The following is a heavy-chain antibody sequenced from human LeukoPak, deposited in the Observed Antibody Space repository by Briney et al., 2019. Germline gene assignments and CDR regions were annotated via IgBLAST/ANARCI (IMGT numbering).Heavy chain of an antibody. V-gene: IGHV3-7*01. CDR1: GFTFRSYW. Sequence: PGGSLRLSCAASGFTFRSYWMSWVRQAPGKGLEWVANIKQDGSEEYYVDSVKGRFTISRDNAKNSLYLQMNSLRVEDTAVYYCARGTSPFLTDFDYWGQGNLVTVAS. CDR2: IKQDGSEE. CDR3: ARGTSPFLTDFDY. J-gene: IGHJ4*02. D-gene: IGHD3-9*01.